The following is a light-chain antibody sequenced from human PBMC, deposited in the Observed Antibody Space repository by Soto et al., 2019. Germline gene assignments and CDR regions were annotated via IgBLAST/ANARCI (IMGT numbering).Light chain of an antibody. CDR2: AAS. Sequence: IQLTQSPSSLSASVGDSVTITCRASQGISRYLSWYQQKSGRAPKLLISAASTLQSGVPARFSGSGSGTDFTLSITNLQPEDFATYYCQQLNTYPFTFGGGTKVEIK. J-gene: IGKJ4*01. CDR3: QQLNTYPFT. V-gene: IGKV1-9*01. CDR1: QGISRY.